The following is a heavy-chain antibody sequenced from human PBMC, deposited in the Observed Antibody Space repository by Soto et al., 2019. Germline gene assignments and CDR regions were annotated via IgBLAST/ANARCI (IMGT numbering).Heavy chain of an antibody. V-gene: IGHV4-59*08. CDR2: IYYSGST. CDR1: GGSISSYY. CDR3: AREGRLHWFEA. J-gene: IGHJ5*01. Sequence: SETLSLTCTVSGGSISSYYWSWIRQPPGKGLEWIGYIYYSGSTNYNPSLKSRVTISVDTSKNQFSLKLSSVTAADTAVYYCAREGRLHWFEAWGQGTLVTVSS.